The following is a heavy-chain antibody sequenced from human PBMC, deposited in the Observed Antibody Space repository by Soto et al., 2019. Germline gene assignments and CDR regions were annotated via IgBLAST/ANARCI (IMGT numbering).Heavy chain of an antibody. V-gene: IGHV4-30-2*01. CDR2: IYHSGST. D-gene: IGHD3-22*01. J-gene: IGHJ4*02. CDR1: GGSISSGGYS. CDR3: ARLRDYYDSSGYSGVFDY. Sequence: SETLSLTCAVSGGSISSGGYSWSWIRQPPGKGLEWIGYIYHSGSTYYNPSLKSRVTISVDRSKNQFSLKLSSVTAADTAVYYCARLRDYYDSSGYSGVFDYWGQGTLVTVSS.